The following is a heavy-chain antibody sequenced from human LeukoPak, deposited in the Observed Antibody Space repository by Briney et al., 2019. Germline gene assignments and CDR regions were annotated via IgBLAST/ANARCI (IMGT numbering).Heavy chain of an antibody. CDR2: IYHSGSD. CDR1: GGSISSYY. CDR3: ARASTLNYYFGMDV. Sequence: SETLSLTCTVSGGSISSYYWSWIRQPPGKGLEWIGNIYHSGSDFYNPSLKSRVTISVDTSKNQFSLNLSSVTAADTAVYYCARASTLNYYFGMDVWGQGTTVTVSS. V-gene: IGHV4-59*08. D-gene: IGHD5/OR15-5a*01. J-gene: IGHJ6*02.